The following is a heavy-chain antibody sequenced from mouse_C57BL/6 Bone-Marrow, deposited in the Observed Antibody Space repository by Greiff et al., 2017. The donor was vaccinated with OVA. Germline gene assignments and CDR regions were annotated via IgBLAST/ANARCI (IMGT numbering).Heavy chain of an antibody. Sequence: EVHLVESGPGLVKPSQSLSLTCSVTGYSITSGYYWNWIRQFPGNKLEWMGYISYDGSNNYNPSLKNRISIIRDTSKNQFFLKLNSVTTEDTATYYCASDGNNYYAMDYWGQGTSVTVSS. D-gene: IGHD2-1*01. CDR3: ASDGNNYYAMDY. V-gene: IGHV3-6*01. CDR2: ISYDGSN. CDR1: GYSITSGYY. J-gene: IGHJ4*01.